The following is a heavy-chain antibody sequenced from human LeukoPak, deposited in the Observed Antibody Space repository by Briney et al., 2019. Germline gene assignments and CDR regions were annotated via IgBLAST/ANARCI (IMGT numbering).Heavy chain of an antibody. D-gene: IGHD6-19*01. CDR1: GGSISSYY. CDR2: IYYSGST. CDR3: ARLGGVAVASETYYYYGMDV. Sequence: SETLSLTCTVSGGSISSYYWSWIRQPPGKGLEWIGYIYYSGSTNYSPSLKSRVTISVDTSKNQFSLKLSSVTAADTAVYYCARLGGVAVASETYYYYGMDVWGQGTTVTVSS. J-gene: IGHJ6*02. V-gene: IGHV4-59*08.